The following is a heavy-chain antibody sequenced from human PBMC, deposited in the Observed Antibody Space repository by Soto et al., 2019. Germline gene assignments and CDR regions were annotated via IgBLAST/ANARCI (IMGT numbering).Heavy chain of an antibody. Sequence: QLQLQESGPGLVKPSETLSLTCTVSGGSISSSSYYWGWIRQPPGKGLEWIGSIYYSGSTYYNPSLKSRVTISVDTSKNQFSLKLSSVTAADTAVYYCARRHGVVVTAIQTDAFDIWGQGTMVTVSS. J-gene: IGHJ3*02. CDR1: GGSISSSSYY. V-gene: IGHV4-39*01. CDR3: ARRHGVVVTAIQTDAFDI. D-gene: IGHD2-21*02. CDR2: IYYSGST.